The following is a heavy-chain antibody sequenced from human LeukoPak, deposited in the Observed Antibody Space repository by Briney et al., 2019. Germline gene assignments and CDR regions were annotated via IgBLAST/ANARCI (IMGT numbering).Heavy chain of an antibody. Sequence: SETPSLTSAVYGGSFSGYYWSWIRQPPGQGLEWIGEINHSGSTNYNPSLKSRVSLSLDTSQNQLSLNLSTVTAADTAVYYCSRGNTVRFYYYYYMDVWGKGTTVTVSS. CDR1: GGSFSGYY. CDR3: SRGNTVRFYYYYYMDV. V-gene: IGHV4-34*01. J-gene: IGHJ6*03. D-gene: IGHD4-11*01. CDR2: INHSGST.